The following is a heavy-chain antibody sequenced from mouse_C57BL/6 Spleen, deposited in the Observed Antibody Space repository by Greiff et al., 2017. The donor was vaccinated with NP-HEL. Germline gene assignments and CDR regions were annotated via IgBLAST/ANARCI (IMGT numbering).Heavy chain of an antibody. CDR2: SRNKANDYTT. Sequence: EVNLVESGGGLVQSGRSLRLSCATSGFTFSDFYMEWVRQAPGKGLEWIAASRNKANDYTTEYSASVKGRFIVSRDTSQSILYLQMNALRAEDTAIYYCARDEGLGPFAYWGQGTLVTVSA. D-gene: IGHD4-1*01. J-gene: IGHJ3*01. CDR3: ARDEGLGPFAY. CDR1: GFTFSDFY. V-gene: IGHV7-1*01.